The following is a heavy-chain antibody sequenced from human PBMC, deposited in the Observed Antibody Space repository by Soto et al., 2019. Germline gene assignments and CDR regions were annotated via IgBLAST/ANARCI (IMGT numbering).Heavy chain of an antibody. CDR1: GFTFSTSV. Sequence: SLRLSCAASGFTFSTSVMSWVRQAPGKGLEWVSAISGTGGSTYYADSVKGRFTISRDNSKSTLYLQMNSLRAEDTAVYYCAKARYGYTYGSFDYWGQGTLVTVSS. V-gene: IGHV3-23*01. CDR3: AKARYGYTYGSFDY. J-gene: IGHJ4*02. D-gene: IGHD5-18*01. CDR2: ISGTGGST.